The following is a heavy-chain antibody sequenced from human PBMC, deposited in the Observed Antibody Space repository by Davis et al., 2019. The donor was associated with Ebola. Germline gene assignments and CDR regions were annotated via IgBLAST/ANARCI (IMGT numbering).Heavy chain of an antibody. CDR3: ARTIAARPFDY. CDR1: GFTFSSYG. J-gene: IGHJ4*02. Sequence: GESLKISCAASGFTFSSYGMHRVRQDPGKGLEWVAVIWYDGSNKYYADSVKGRFTISRDNSKNTLYLQMNSLRAEDTAVYYCARTIAARPFDYWGQGTLVTVSS. D-gene: IGHD6-6*01. CDR2: IWYDGSNK. V-gene: IGHV3-33*01.